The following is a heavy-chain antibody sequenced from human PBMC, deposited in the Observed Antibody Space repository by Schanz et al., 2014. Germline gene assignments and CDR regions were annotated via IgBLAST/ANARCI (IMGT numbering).Heavy chain of an antibody. CDR1: GYTLTDLS. V-gene: IGHV1-24*01. CDR2: FDPEDVET. J-gene: IGHJ6*02. Sequence: QVQLVQSGAEVKKPGASVKASCKVSGYTLTDLSMHWVRQAPGKGLEWMGGFDPEDVETIYAQKFQGRVTMTEDTSTDTAYMELSSLRSEDTAVYYCATDHIAAAGSQYFYYYGMGVWGQGTTVTVSS. CDR3: ATDHIAAAGSQYFYYYGMGV. D-gene: IGHD6-13*01.